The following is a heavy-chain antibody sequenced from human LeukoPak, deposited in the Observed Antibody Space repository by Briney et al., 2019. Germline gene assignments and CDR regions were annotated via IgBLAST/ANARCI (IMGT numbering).Heavy chain of an antibody. CDR2: IIPIFGTA. Sequence: ASVKVSCKASGGTFSSYAISWVRQAPGQGLEWMGGIIPIFGTANYAQKFQGRVTITTDESTSTAYMELSSLSSEDTAVYYCARMATAMVTGYYFDYWGQGTLVTVSS. J-gene: IGHJ4*02. CDR1: GGTFSSYA. D-gene: IGHD5-18*01. V-gene: IGHV1-69*05. CDR3: ARMATAMVTGYYFDY.